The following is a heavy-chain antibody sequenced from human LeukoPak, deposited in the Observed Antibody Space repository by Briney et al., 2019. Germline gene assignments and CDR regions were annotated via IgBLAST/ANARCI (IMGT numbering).Heavy chain of an antibody. CDR3: AKRIVPGDTPEYFQH. J-gene: IGHJ1*01. D-gene: IGHD2-2*01. Sequence: GGSLRLSCAASGFTFSSYAMSWVRQAPGKGPEWVSTISVGGNTYYADSVKGQVTISRDNSKNTLYLQMNSLRADDTAVYYCAKRIVPGDTPEYFQHWGQGTLVTVSS. CDR1: GFTFSSYA. CDR2: ISVGGNT. V-gene: IGHV3-23*01.